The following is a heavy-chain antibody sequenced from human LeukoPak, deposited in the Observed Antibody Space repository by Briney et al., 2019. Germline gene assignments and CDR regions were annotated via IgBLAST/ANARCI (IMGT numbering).Heavy chain of an antibody. J-gene: IGHJ4*02. V-gene: IGHV4-34*01. CDR2: INHSGST. CDR1: GGSFSGYY. CDR3: ARGSVDTAMVWGVFDY. D-gene: IGHD5-18*01. Sequence: SETLSLTCAVYGGSFSGYYWSWIRQPPGKGLEWIGEINHSGSTNYNPSLKSRVTISVDTSKNQFSLKLSSVTAADTAVYHCARGSVDTAMVWGVFDYWGQGTLVTVSS.